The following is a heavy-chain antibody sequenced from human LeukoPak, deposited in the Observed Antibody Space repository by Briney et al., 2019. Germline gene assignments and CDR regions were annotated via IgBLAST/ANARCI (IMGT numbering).Heavy chain of an antibody. Sequence: SQTLSLTCAVSGGSISSGGYSWSWIRQPPGKGLEWIGYIYHSGSTYYNPSLKSRVTISVDRSKNQFSPKLSSVTAADTAVYYCARDNTVVTPGWYFDLWGRGTLVTVSS. D-gene: IGHD4-23*01. J-gene: IGHJ2*01. CDR3: ARDNTVVTPGWYFDL. CDR1: GGSISSGGYS. CDR2: IYHSGST. V-gene: IGHV4-30-2*01.